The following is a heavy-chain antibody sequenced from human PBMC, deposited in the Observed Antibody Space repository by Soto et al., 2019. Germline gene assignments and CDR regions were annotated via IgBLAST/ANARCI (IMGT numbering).Heavy chain of an antibody. CDR1: GGTFSSYT. D-gene: IGHD3-22*01. V-gene: IGHV1-69*04. CDR2: IIPILGIA. Sequence: SVKVSCKASGGTFSSYTISWVRQAPGQGLEWMGRIIPILGIANYAQKFQGRVTITADKSTSTAYMELSSLRSEDTAVYYCARDSVTMIVVVPTGASGGMDVWGQGATVTVSS. J-gene: IGHJ6*02. CDR3: ARDSVTMIVVVPTGASGGMDV.